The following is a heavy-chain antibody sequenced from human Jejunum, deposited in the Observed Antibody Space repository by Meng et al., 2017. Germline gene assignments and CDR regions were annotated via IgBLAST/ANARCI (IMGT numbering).Heavy chain of an antibody. D-gene: IGHD4-17*01. J-gene: IGHJ4*02. Sequence: QGQLQGSGPGLLKPSQTLSLTCTDSCGSISSCDYYWTWIRQHPGKCLEWIGYIYYSGTTYYNPSLKSPVTISMDTSKNQFSLRLGSVTAADTAVYYCATIDYGEVFFVYWGQGTLVTVSS. CDR3: ATIDYGEVFFVY. CDR1: CGSISSCDYY. CDR2: IYYSGTT. V-gene: IGHV4-31*01.